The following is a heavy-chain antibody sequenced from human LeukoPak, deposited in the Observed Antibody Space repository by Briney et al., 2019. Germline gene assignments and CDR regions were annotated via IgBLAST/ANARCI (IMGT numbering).Heavy chain of an antibody. CDR1: GGSFSGYY. Sequence: TSETLSLTCAVYGGSFSGYYWSWIRQPPGKGLEWIGEINHSGSTNYNPSLKSRVTISVDTSKNQFSLKLSSVTAADTAMYYCARGAQQWPPSGAFDIWGQGTMATVSS. D-gene: IGHD6-19*01. CDR3: ARGAQQWPPSGAFDI. J-gene: IGHJ3*02. V-gene: IGHV4-34*01. CDR2: INHSGST.